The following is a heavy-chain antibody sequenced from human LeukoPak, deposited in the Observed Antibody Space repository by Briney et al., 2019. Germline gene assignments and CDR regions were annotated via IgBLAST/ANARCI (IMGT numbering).Heavy chain of an antibody. V-gene: IGHV3-30-3*01. D-gene: IGHD6-13*01. J-gene: IGHJ3*02. CDR1: GFTFSSYA. CDR2: ISYDGSNK. CDR3: ARSLAAAGELVHDAFDI. Sequence: PGGSLRLSCAAPGFTFSSYAMHWVRQAPGKGLEWVAVISYDGSNKYYADSVKGRFTISRDNSKNTLYLQMNSLRAEDTAVYYCARSLAAAGELVHDAFDIWGQGTMVTVSS.